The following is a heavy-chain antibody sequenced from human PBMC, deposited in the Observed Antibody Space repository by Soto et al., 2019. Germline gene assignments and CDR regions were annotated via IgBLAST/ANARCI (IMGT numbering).Heavy chain of an antibody. CDR1: GGTFSSYA. Sequence: QVQLVQSGAEVKKPGSSVRVSCKASGGTFSSYAISWVRQAPGQGLEWMGEIIPIFGTENYAQKFQGRVTITADESTSTAYMELRSLRSEVTAVYYCARDRIAGSKYYYGMDVWGQGTTVTVSS. J-gene: IGHJ6*02. CDR3: ARDRIAGSKYYYGMDV. V-gene: IGHV1-69*01. D-gene: IGHD6-13*01. CDR2: IIPIFGTE.